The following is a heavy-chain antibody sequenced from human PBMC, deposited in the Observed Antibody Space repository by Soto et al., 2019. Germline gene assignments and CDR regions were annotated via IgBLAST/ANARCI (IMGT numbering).Heavy chain of an antibody. CDR3: ARLHPGGYDSRGYYYYHYYYGMDV. CDR2: INAGNGNT. Sequence: GASVKVSCKASGYTFTSYAMHWVRQAPGQRLEWMGWINAGNGNTKYSQKFQGRVTITRDTSASTAYMELSSLRSEDTAVYYCARLHPGGYDSRGYYYYHYYYGMDVWGQGITVTVAS. V-gene: IGHV1-3*01. D-gene: IGHD3-22*01. CDR1: GYTFTSYA. J-gene: IGHJ6*02.